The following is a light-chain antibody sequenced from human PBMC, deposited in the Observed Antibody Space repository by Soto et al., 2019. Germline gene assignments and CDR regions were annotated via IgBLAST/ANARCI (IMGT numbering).Light chain of an antibody. CDR2: SNN. Sequence: QSVLTQPPSVSGAPGQRVTISCTGSNSNIGAGYDVHWYQQLPGTAPKLLMYSNNQRPSGVPDRFSGSKSGTSASLAISGLQSDDEADYYCLTWDATLNALIFGGGTQLTVL. J-gene: IGLJ2*01. CDR3: LTWDATLNALI. CDR1: NSNIGAGYD. V-gene: IGLV1-40*01.